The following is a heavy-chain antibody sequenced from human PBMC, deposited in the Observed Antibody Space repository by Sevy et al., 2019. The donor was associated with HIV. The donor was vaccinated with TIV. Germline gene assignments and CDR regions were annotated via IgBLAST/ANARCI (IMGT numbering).Heavy chain of an antibody. D-gene: IGHD3-22*01. CDR2: FDPEDDER. Sequence: ASVKVSCKVSGYTLTAFAMHWVRQAPGKGLEWMGTFDPEDDERIYAQKFQGRVSMTEDTSADTAYMELSSLRSEDTAIYYCATTKDYYDSSDHPVDHWGQGTLVTVSS. CDR1: GYTLTAFA. V-gene: IGHV1-24*01. CDR3: ATTKDYYDSSDHPVDH. J-gene: IGHJ4*02.